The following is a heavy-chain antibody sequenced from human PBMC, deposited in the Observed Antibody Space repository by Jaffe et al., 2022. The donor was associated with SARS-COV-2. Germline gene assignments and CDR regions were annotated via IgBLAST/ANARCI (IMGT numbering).Heavy chain of an antibody. CDR3: VKSGNGYYWSYMDV. V-gene: IGHV3-23*04. J-gene: IGHJ6*03. CDR1: GFTFSSYA. CDR2: ITGNTAGA. Sequence: EVQLVESGGGLVQPGGSLRLSCAASGFTFSSYAMTWVRQAPGKGLGWVSAITGNTAGAYYADSVKGRFTISRDNSKNTLYLQMNSLRAEDTAIYYCVKSGNGYYWSYMDVWGKGTTVTVSS. D-gene: IGHD3-22*01.